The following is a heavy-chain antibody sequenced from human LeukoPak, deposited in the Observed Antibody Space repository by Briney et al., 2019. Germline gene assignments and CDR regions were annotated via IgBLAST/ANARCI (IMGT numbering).Heavy chain of an antibody. CDR1: GFTFSSYS. CDR3: ARVGYSGIYYYYYYMDV. V-gene: IGHV3-21*01. Sequence: GGSLRLSCAASGFTFSSYSMNWVRQAPGKGLEWVSFISSSSTYIYYADSVKGRFTISRDNAKNSLYLQMNSLRAEDTAVYYCARVGYSGIYYYYYYMDVWGKGTTVTVSS. CDR2: ISSSSTYI. D-gene: IGHD1-26*01. J-gene: IGHJ6*03.